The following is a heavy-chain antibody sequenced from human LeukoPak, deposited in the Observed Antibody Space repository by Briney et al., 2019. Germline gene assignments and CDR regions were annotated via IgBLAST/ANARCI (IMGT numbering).Heavy chain of an antibody. D-gene: IGHD3-10*01. CDR1: GFTFSDYY. CDR2: ISSSGSTT. V-gene: IGHV3-11*01. Sequence: GGSLRLSCAASGFTFSDYYMSWIRQAPGKGLEWVSYISSSGSTTYYADSVKGRFTISRDNSKNTLYLQMNSLRAEDTAVYYCAKENVLVWFGEFISPDYWGQGTLVTVSS. J-gene: IGHJ4*02. CDR3: AKENVLVWFGEFISPDY.